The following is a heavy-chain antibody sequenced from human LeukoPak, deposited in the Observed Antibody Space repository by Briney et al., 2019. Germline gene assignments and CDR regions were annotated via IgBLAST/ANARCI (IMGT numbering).Heavy chain of an antibody. CDR2: IYYSGST. CDR3: ARDGDYYGSGTPHTPYWYFDL. Sequence: PSGTLSLTCTVSGGSISSYYWSWIRQPPGKGLEWIGYIYYSGSTNYNPSLKSRVTISVDTSKNQFSLKLSSVTAADTAVYYCARDGDYYGSGTPHTPYWYFDLWGRGTLVTVSS. D-gene: IGHD3-10*01. V-gene: IGHV4-59*01. CDR1: GGSISSYY. J-gene: IGHJ2*01.